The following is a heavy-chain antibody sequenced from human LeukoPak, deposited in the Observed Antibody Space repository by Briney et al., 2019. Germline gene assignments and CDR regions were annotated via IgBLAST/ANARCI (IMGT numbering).Heavy chain of an antibody. CDR1: GFTLSSYA. V-gene: IGHV3-64D*06. D-gene: IGHD3-10*01. CDR3: AASGGSYGSGSYHY. J-gene: IGHJ4*02. Sequence: GGPLRLSCSASGFTLSSYAMHCVRQPPEKGLEYVSAISSNGGSTYYADSVKGRFTISRDNSKSTLYLQMSSLRAEATAVYYCAASGGSYGSGSYHYWGQVTLVTVSS. CDR2: ISSNGGST.